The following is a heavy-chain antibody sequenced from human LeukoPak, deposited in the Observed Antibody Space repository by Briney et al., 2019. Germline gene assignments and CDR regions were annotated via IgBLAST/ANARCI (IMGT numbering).Heavy chain of an antibody. CDR1: GGSISSGSYY. J-gene: IGHJ4*02. Sequence: SQTLSLTCTVSGGSISSGSYYWSWIRQPAGKGLEWIGRIYTSGSTNYNPSLKSRVTMSVDTSKNQFSLKLSSVTAADTAVYYCAREIIRFSSGWFDYWGQGTLVTVSS. CDR3: AREIIRFSSGWFDY. V-gene: IGHV4-61*02. CDR2: IYTSGST. D-gene: IGHD6-19*01.